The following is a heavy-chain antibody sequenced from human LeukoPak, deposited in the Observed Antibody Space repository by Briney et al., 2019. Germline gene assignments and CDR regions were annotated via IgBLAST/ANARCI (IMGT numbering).Heavy chain of an antibody. V-gene: IGHV4-59*01. J-gene: IGHJ3*02. Sequence: PSETLSLTCAVYGGSFSGYYWSWIRQPPGKGLEWIGYIYYSGSTNYNPSLKSRVTISVDTSKNQFSLKLSSVTAADTAVYYCAGTVVPAADDAFDIWGQGTMVTVSS. D-gene: IGHD2-2*01. CDR2: IYYSGST. CDR3: AGTVVPAADDAFDI. CDR1: GGSFSGYY.